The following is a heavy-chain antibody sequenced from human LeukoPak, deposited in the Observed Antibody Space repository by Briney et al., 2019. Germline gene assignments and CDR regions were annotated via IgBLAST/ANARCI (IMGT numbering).Heavy chain of an antibody. J-gene: IGHJ4*02. CDR1: GFTFDDYA. CDR3: AKASLNGDGGYYFDY. D-gene: IGHD7-27*01. Sequence: GRSLRLSCAASGFTFDDYAMHWVRQAPGKGLEWVSGISWNSGSIGYADSVKGRFTISRDNAKNSLYLQMNSLRAEDAALYYCAKASLNGDGGYYFDYWGQGTLVTDSS. V-gene: IGHV3-9*01. CDR2: ISWNSGSI.